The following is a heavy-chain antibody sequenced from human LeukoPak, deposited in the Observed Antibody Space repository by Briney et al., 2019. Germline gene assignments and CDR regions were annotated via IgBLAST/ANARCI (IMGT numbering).Heavy chain of an antibody. CDR3: AKGHYGSPEYYYYGMDV. V-gene: IGHV3-23*01. CDR2: ISGSGGST. Sequence: GGSLRLSCAASGFTFSIYAMSWVRQAPGKGLEWVSAISGSGGSTYYADSVKGRFTISRDNSKNTLYLQMNSLRAEDTAVYYCAKGHYGSPEYYYYGMDVWGQGTTVTVSS. CDR1: GFTFSIYA. J-gene: IGHJ6*02. D-gene: IGHD3-10*01.